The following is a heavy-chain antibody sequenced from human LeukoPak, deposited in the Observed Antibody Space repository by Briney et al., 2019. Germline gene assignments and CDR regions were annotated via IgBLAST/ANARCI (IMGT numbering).Heavy chain of an antibody. V-gene: IGHV3-21*01. D-gene: IGHD3-10*01. CDR2: ISTSSSYI. CDR3: ARFATYGSGTYAFDY. J-gene: IGHJ4*02. Sequence: GGSLRLSCAASGFTFSSYSMNWVRQAPGKGLEWVSSISTSSSYIYYADSVKGRFTISRDDAKNSLYLQMNSLRAEDTAVYYCARFATYGSGTYAFDYWGQGTLVTVSS. CDR1: GFTFSSYS.